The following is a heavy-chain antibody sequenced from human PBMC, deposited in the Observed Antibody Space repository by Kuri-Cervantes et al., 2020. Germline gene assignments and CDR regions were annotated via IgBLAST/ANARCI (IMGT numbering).Heavy chain of an antibody. Sequence: ASVKVSCKASGYTFTRYDLNWVRQATGQGLEWMGWINPNSGGTNYAQKFQGRVTMTRDTSISTAYMELSRLRSDDTAVYYCARAVAAPYYFDYWGQGTLVTVSS. CDR2: INPNSGGT. D-gene: IGHD6-19*01. CDR1: GYTFTRYD. J-gene: IGHJ4*02. V-gene: IGHV1-2*02. CDR3: ARAVAAPYYFDY.